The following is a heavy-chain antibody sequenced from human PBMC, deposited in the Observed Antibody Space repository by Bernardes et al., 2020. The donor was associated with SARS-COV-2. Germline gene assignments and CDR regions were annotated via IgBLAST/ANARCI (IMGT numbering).Heavy chain of an antibody. CDR2: FDPEDGET. Sequence: ASVKVSCKVSGYTLTALSMHWVRQAPGKGLEWMGGFDPEDGETIYAQKFQGRVTMTEDTSTDTAYMELSSLRSEDTAVYYCATSSGITFTGWFDPWGQGTLVTVSS. D-gene: IGHD3-16*01. CDR1: GYTLTALS. V-gene: IGHV1-24*01. J-gene: IGHJ5*02. CDR3: ATSSGITFTGWFDP.